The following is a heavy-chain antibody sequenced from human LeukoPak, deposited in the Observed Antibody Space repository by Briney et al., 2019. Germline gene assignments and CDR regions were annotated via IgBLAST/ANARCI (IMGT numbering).Heavy chain of an antibody. Sequence: GGSLRLSCAASGFTFSSYAMHWVRQAPGKGLEWVAVISYDGSNKYYADSVKGRFTISRDNSKNTLYLQMNSLRAEDTAVYYCARAESTSCYNHWPLRYWGQGTLVTVSS. J-gene: IGHJ4*02. V-gene: IGHV3-30-3*01. D-gene: IGHD2-2*02. CDR2: ISYDGSNK. CDR1: GFTFSSYA. CDR3: ARAESTSCYNHWPLRY.